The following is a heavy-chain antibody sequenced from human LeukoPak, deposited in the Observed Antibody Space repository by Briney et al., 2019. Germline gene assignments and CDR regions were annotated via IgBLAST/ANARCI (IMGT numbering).Heavy chain of an antibody. CDR2: IDSDGTRT. J-gene: IGHJ5*02. V-gene: IGHV3-74*01. CDR1: GFAFSTYW. D-gene: IGHD3-22*01. Sequence: PGGSLRLSCAASGFAFSTYWMHWVRQAPGKGLVWVSRIDSDGTRTTYADSVKGRFTISRDNAKNSLYLQMNSLRAEDTAVYYCARGGGVTMIVVAENWFDPWGQGTLVTVSS. CDR3: ARGGGVTMIVVAENWFDP.